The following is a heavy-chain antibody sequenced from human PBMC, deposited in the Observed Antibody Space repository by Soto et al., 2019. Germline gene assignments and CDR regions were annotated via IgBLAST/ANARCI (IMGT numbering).Heavy chain of an antibody. Sequence: GGSLRLSCTASGFTFGDYAMSWFRQAPGKGLEWVGFIRSKAYGGTTEYAASVKGRFTISRDDSKSIAYLQMNSLKTEDTAVYYCTEYYYDSSGFRGSDWGQGTLVTVSS. D-gene: IGHD3-22*01. CDR2: IRSKAYGGTT. CDR1: GFTFGDYA. V-gene: IGHV3-49*03. CDR3: TEYYYDSSGFRGSD. J-gene: IGHJ4*02.